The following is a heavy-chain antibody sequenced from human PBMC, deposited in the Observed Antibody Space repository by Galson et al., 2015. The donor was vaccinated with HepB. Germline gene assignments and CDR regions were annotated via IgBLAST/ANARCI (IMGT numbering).Heavy chain of an antibody. J-gene: IGHJ4*02. CDR2: IIPIFGTA. D-gene: IGHD3-10*01. Sequence: SVKVSCKASGGTFSSYAISWVRQAPGQGLEWMGGIIPIFGTADYAQKFQGRVTITADESTSTAYMELSSLRSEDTAVYYCTNMGYYGSGSYHYPFDYWGQGTLVTVSS. CDR3: TNMGYYGSGSYHYPFDY. V-gene: IGHV1-69*13. CDR1: GGTFSSYA.